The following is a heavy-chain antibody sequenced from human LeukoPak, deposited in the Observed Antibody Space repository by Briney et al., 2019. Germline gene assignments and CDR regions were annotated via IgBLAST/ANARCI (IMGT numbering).Heavy chain of an antibody. CDR1: GHSISSYY. CDR2: IYYSGST. D-gene: IGHD3-16*02. V-gene: IGHV4-59*12. J-gene: IGHJ4*02. CDR3: ARERNYDYVWGSYRLFDY. Sequence: SETLSLTCTVSGHSISSYYWSWIRQPPGKGLEWIGFIYYSGSTNYNPSLKSRVTISVDTSKNQFSLKLSSVTAADTAVYYCARERNYDYVWGSYRLFDYWGQGTLVTVSS.